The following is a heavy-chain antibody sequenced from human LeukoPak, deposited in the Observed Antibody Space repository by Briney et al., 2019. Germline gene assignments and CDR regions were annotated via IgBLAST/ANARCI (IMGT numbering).Heavy chain of an antibody. V-gene: IGHV1-46*01. CDR2: INPSGGST. CDR3: ARAPGYCSGGSCSWFDD. Sequence: ASVKVSCKASGYSLTSYYIHWVRQAPGEGLEWMGIINPSGGSTRYAQKFQGRVTVTRDTSTSTVYMELSSLRSEDTAIYYCARAPGYCSGGSCSWFDDWGQGTLVTVSS. J-gene: IGHJ4*02. D-gene: IGHD2-15*01. CDR1: GYSLTSYY.